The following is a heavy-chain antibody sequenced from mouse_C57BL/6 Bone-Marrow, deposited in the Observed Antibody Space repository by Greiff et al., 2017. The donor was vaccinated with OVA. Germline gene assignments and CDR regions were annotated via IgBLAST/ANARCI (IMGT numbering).Heavy chain of an antibody. J-gene: IGHJ3*01. CDR2: ISNLAYSI. CDR1: GFTFSDYG. Sequence: EVKLVESGGGLVQPGGSLKLSCAASGFTFSDYGMAWVRQAPRKGPEWVAFISNLAYSIYYADTVTGRFTISRENAKNTLYLEMSSLRSEDTAMYYCARPHYDYDEAWFAYWGQGTLVTVSA. D-gene: IGHD2-4*01. CDR3: ARPHYDYDEAWFAY. V-gene: IGHV5-15*01.